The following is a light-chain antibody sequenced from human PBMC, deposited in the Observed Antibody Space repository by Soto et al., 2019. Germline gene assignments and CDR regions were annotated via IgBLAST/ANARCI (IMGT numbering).Light chain of an antibody. V-gene: IGLV2-14*01. CDR3: SSYTSSSTLMV. CDR1: SSDVGAYNY. Sequence: QSALTQPASVSGSPGQSITISCTGTSSDVGAYNYVSWYQQHPGKAPKLLIYDVTNRPSGVSNRFSGSKSGNTASLTISGLQAEDEADDYCSSYTSSSTLMVFGGGTKLTVL. CDR2: DVT. J-gene: IGLJ3*02.